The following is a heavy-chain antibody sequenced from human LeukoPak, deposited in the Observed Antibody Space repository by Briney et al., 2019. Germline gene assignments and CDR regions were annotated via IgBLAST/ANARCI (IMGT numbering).Heavy chain of an antibody. V-gene: IGHV3-53*01. CDR2: IYSGNNT. CDR3: AREVDAFDI. Sequence: PGGSLRLSCAASGVTVSSNYMSWVRQAPGKGLEWVSVIYSGNNTYYSDSVKGRFTISRDNSKSTLYLQMNSLRVEDTAVYYCAREVDAFDIWGQGTMVTVSS. J-gene: IGHJ3*02. CDR1: GVTVSSNY.